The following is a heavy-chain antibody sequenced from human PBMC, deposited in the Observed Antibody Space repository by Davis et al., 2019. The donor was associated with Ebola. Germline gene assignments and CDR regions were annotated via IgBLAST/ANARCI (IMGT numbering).Heavy chain of an antibody. D-gene: IGHD6-19*01. V-gene: IGHV1-69*06. Sequence: AASVKVSCKASGGTFSSYAISWVRQAPGQGLEWMGGIIPIFGTANYAQKFQGRVTITADKSTSTAYMELSSLRADDTAVYYCARYYRAVAGHFDYWGQGTLVTVSS. CDR2: IIPIFGTA. CDR1: GGTFSSYA. CDR3: ARYYRAVAGHFDY. J-gene: IGHJ4*02.